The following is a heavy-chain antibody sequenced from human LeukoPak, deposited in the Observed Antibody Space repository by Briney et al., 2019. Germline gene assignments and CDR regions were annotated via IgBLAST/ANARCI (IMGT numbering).Heavy chain of an antibody. CDR1: GVPFNNAW. Sequence: GGSLRLSCAVSGVPFNNAWMSWVRQAPGKGLEWVDRIKGKSAGGTTDYAAPVKGRFTILKDDSENTLYLQMNSLTTEDTAVYYCTWLYSDAFNIWGQGTMATVSS. D-gene: IGHD2-15*01. J-gene: IGHJ3*02. CDR2: IKGKSAGGTT. V-gene: IGHV3-15*01. CDR3: TWLYSDAFNI.